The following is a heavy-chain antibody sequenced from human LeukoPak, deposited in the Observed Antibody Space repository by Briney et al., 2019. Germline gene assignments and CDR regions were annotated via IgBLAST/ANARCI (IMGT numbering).Heavy chain of an antibody. J-gene: IGHJ3*02. CDR3: ARDRNSSSSRWELPYLDAFDI. D-gene: IGHD6-13*01. V-gene: IGHV4-30-2*01. CDR2: IYHSGST. CDR1: GGSISSGGYY. Sequence: PSETLSLTCTVSGGSISSGGYYWSWIRQPPGKGLEWIGYIYHSGSTYYNPSLKSRVTISVDTSKNQFSLKLSSVTAADTAVYYCARDRNSSSSRWELPYLDAFDIWGQGTMVTVSS.